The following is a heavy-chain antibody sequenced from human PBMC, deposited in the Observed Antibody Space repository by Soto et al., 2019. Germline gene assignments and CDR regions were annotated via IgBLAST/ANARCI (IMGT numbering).Heavy chain of an antibody. Sequence: QVQLVQSGAEEKKPGASVKISCKASGYTFTSYAMHWVRQAPGQRLEWMGWINAGNGNTKYSQKFQGRVSINRDTSASTAYMELSSLRSEDTAVYYCARSSGYYVIDNYWGQGTLVTVSS. D-gene: IGHD3-22*01. J-gene: IGHJ4*02. CDR3: ARSSGYYVIDNY. V-gene: IGHV1-3*05. CDR2: INAGNGNT. CDR1: GYTFTSYA.